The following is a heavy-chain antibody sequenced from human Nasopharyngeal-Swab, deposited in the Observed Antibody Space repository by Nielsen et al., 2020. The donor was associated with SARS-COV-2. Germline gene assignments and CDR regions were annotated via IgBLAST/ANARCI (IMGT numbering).Heavy chain of an antibody. D-gene: IGHD3-10*01. V-gene: IGHV4-34*01. CDR1: GGSFSGYY. CDR3: ARASIGFGGLLGSYYYYGMDV. Sequence: SETLSLTCAVYGGSFSGYYWSWIRQPPGKGLEWIGEINHSGSTNYNPSLKSRVTISVDTSKNQFSLKLSSVTAADTAVYYCARASIGFGGLLGSYYYYGMDVWGQGTTVTVSS. CDR2: INHSGST. J-gene: IGHJ6*02.